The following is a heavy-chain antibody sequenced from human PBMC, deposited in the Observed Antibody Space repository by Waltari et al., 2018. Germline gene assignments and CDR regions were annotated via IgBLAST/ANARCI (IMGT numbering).Heavy chain of an antibody. Sequence: EVQLVQSGAEVKKPGESLKISCKGSGYSFTSYWIGWVRQMPGKGLEWMGVTYPGAADTRYRPSFQGQVTISADKSSSTAYLQWSSLKASDTAMYYCARISQAYYFDYWGQGTLVTVSS. CDR1: GYSFTSYW. CDR3: ARISQAYYFDY. CDR2: TYPGAADT. V-gene: IGHV5-51*03. J-gene: IGHJ4*02.